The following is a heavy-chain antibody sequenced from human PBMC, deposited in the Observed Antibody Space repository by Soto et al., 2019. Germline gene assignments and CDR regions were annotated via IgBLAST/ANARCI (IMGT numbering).Heavy chain of an antibody. J-gene: IGHJ6*02. V-gene: IGHV1-69*01. Sequence: QVQLVQSGAEVKKPGSSVKVSCKAPGGTFSSYAISWVRQAPGQGLEWMGGIIPIFGTAKYAQKFQGRVTITADESTSRGYMELSSPRSEDTAVYYCARSQGGSSSLDIYYYYYYGMDVWGQGTTVTVSS. D-gene: IGHD2-15*01. CDR2: IIPIFGTA. CDR1: GGTFSSYA. CDR3: ARSQGGSSSLDIYYYYYYGMDV.